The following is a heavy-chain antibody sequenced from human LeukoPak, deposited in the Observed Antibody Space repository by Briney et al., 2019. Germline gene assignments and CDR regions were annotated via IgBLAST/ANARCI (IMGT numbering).Heavy chain of an antibody. J-gene: IGHJ5*02. CDR2: IYYSGST. CDR1: GGSISSYY. V-gene: IGHV4-59*12. D-gene: IGHD3-22*01. CDR3: ARASYYYDSSGYYRNWFDP. Sequence: ETLSLTCTVSGGSISSYYWSWIRQPPGKGLEWIGYIYYSGSTNYNPSLKSRVTISVDTSKNQFSLKLSSVTAADTAVYYCARASYYYDSSGYYRNWFDPWGQGTLVTVSS.